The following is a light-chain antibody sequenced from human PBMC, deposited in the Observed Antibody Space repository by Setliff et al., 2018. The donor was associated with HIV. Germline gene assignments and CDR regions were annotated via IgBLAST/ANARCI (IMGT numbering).Light chain of an antibody. V-gene: IGLV2-23*02. Sequence: QSALPQPASVSGSPGQSITISCTGTSSDVGGYNYVSWYQQHPGKAPKLMIYDVSKRPSGVSNRFSGSKSGNTASLTISGLQAEDEADYYCCSYAGSSTYVFGTGTKV. CDR3: CSYAGSSTYV. CDR1: SSDVGGYNY. CDR2: DVS. J-gene: IGLJ1*01.